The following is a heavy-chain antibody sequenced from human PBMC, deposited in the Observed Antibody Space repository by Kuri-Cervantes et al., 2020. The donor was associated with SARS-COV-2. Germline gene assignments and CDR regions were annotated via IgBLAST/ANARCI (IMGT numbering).Heavy chain of an antibody. J-gene: IGHJ4*02. CDR2: ISYDGSNK. CDR3: AREEVLNFDY. D-gene: IGHD3-10*01. Sequence: GGSLRLSCAASGFTFSSYAMHWVRQAPGKGLEWVAVISYDGSNKYYADSVKGRFTISRDNSKNTLCLQMNSLRAEDTAVCYCAREEVLNFDYWGQGTLVTVSS. CDR1: GFTFSSYA. V-gene: IGHV3-30-3*01.